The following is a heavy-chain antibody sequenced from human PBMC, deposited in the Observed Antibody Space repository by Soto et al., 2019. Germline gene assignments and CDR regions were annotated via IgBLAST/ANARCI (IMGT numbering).Heavy chain of an antibody. CDR3: ARGIVATIGDY. V-gene: IGHV4-61*01. CDR2: IYYSGST. D-gene: IGHD5-12*01. CDR1: GGSVSSGSYY. Sequence: QVQLQESGPGLVKPSETLSLTCTVSGGSVSSGSYYWSWIRQPPGKGLEWIGYIYYSGSTNYNPSLNSRVTISVDTSKNQFSLKLSSVTAADTAVYYCARGIVATIGDYWGQGTLVTVSS. J-gene: IGHJ4*02.